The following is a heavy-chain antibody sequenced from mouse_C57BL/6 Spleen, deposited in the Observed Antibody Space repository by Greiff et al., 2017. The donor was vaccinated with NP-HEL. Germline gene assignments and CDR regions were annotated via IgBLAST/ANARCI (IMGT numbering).Heavy chain of an antibody. CDR3: AREGMVTTGYWYFDV. CDR1: GYTFTSYW. D-gene: IGHD2-2*01. J-gene: IGHJ1*03. V-gene: IGHV1-52*01. Sequence: VQLQQPGAELVRPGSSVKLSCKASGYTFTSYWMHWVKQRPIQGLEWIGNIDPSDSETHYNQKFKDKATLTVDKSSSTAYMQLSSLTSEDSAVYYCAREGMVTTGYWYFDVWGTGTTVTVSS. CDR2: IDPSDSET.